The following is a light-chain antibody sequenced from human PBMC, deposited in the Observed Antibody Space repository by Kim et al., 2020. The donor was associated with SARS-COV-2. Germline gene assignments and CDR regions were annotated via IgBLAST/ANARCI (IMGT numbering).Light chain of an antibody. CDR1: SSNVGADYD. CDR2: DIR. J-gene: IGLJ3*02. CDR3: QSYTSSLSGWV. Sequence: QCVTISCTGSSSNVGADYDVHWYQQLPGTAPKLLIHDIRNRPSGVPDRFTGSKSGTSASLAIPGLQAEDEADYYCQSYTSSLSGWVFGAGTQVTVL. V-gene: IGLV1-40*01.